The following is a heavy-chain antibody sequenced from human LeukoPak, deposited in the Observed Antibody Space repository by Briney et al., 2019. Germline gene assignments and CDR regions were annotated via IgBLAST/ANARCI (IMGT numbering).Heavy chain of an antibody. CDR1: GYTFTSYA. Sequence: ASVKVSCKASGYTFTSYAMHWVRQAPGQRLEWMGWINAGNGNTKYSQKFQGRVTITRDTSASTAYMELSSLRSEHTAVYYCARDRAVAGTRWFDPWGQGTLVTVSS. CDR3: ARDRAVAGTRWFDP. CDR2: INAGNGNT. J-gene: IGHJ5*02. D-gene: IGHD6-19*01. V-gene: IGHV1-3*01.